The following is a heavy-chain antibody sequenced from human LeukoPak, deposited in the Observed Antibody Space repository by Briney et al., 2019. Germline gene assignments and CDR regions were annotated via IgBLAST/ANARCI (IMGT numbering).Heavy chain of an antibody. CDR2: IWYDGSKK. V-gene: IGHV3-33*01. CDR1: GFRFGRYG. J-gene: IGHJ5*02. D-gene: IGHD4-17*01. Sequence: GRSLRLSCAGPGFRFGRYGMHWVRQTPGKGLEWVAMIWYDGSKKNYADSVKGRFTMSRDNSKNTVYLEMNSLRVEDTAVYYCTRDREVTKGNWFGPWGQGTLVTVSS. CDR3: TRDREVTKGNWFGP.